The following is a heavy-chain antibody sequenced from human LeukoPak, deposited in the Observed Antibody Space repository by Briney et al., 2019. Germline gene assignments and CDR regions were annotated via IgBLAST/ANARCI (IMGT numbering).Heavy chain of an antibody. Sequence: GGSLRLSCADSGFTVSSNYMSWVRQAPGKGLEWVSVIYSGGSTHYADSVKGRFTISRDNSKNTLYLQMNSLRAEDTAVYYCATVRSGYLEYYFDYWGQGTLVTVSS. V-gene: IGHV3-53*01. CDR3: ATVRSGYLEYYFDY. J-gene: IGHJ4*02. D-gene: IGHD3-3*01. CDR2: IYSGGST. CDR1: GFTVSSNY.